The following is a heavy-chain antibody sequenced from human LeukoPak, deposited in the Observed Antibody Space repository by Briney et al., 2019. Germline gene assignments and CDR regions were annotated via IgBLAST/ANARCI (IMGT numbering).Heavy chain of an antibody. CDR3: ARVFDSGSQAYFYYMDV. V-gene: IGHV4-59*01. D-gene: IGHD3-10*01. CDR1: GGSIRGYY. CDR2: IYSSGST. J-gene: IGHJ6*03. Sequence: SETLSLTCNVPGGSIRGYYWSWIRQPPGKGLEWIGYIYSSGSTNCNPSLKSRVTMSVDTSKNQFSLKVSSVTAADTAVYYCARVFDSGSQAYFYYMDVWGKGTTVTIFS.